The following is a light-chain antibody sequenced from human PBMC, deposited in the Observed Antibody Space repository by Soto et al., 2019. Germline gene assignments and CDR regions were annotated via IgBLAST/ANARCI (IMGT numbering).Light chain of an antibody. CDR3: SSYTISSSYV. Sequence: QSALTQPASVSGSPGQSITISCTGTSSDVGGYNYVSWYQQYPGKAPKLMIYEVTNRPSGLSDRFSGSKSGNTASLTISGLQAEDEADYYCSSYTISSSYVFGTGTKVTVL. J-gene: IGLJ1*01. V-gene: IGLV2-14*01. CDR1: SSDVGGYNY. CDR2: EVT.